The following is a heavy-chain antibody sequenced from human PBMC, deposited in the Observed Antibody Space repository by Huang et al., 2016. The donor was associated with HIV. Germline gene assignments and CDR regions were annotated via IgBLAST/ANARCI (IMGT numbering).Heavy chain of an antibody. CDR3: ARQLRVVVIGPGLDAFDI. J-gene: IGHJ3*02. V-gene: IGHV4-39*01. CDR1: GGSISSSTYS. D-gene: IGHD3-22*01. CDR2: IYYTGTT. Sequence: QLQLQESGPGLVKPLETLSLTCTVSGGSISSSTYSWGWIRQPPEKGLEWIGRIYYTGTTYYNPSFKRRVTISVDTSKNQFSLRLSSVTAADSAVYYCARQLRVVVIGPGLDAFDIWGQGTMVTVSS.